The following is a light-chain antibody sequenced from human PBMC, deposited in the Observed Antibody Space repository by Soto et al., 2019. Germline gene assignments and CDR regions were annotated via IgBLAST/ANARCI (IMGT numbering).Light chain of an antibody. CDR1: QSVGSN. CDR3: QQYSIWRT. J-gene: IGKJ1*01. CDR2: GAS. V-gene: IGKV3-15*01. Sequence: TQSPGTLSLSPGGRVTLSSRASQSVGSNLAWYQKKPGEAPRLLIYGASTRATGIPARFSGSGSGTEFPITISSLQSEDFAVYYCQQYSIWRTFGQGTKVDIK.